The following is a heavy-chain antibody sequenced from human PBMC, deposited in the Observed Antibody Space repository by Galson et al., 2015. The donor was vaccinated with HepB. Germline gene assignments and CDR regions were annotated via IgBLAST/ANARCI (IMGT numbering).Heavy chain of an antibody. CDR1: GFTFSSYS. J-gene: IGHJ2*01. D-gene: IGHD2-2*01. Sequence: SLRLSCAASGFTFSSYSMNWVRQAPGKGLEWVSFISRSSSDIYYADSVKGRFAISRDNAKNSLYLQMNSLRAEDTAVYYCARDLGVVVPAAIPDWYFDLWGRGTLVTVSS. V-gene: IGHV3-21*01. CDR2: ISRSSSDI. CDR3: ARDLGVVVPAAIPDWYFDL.